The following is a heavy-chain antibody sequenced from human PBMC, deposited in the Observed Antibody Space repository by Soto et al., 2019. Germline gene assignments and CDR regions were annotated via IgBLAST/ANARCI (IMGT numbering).Heavy chain of an antibody. Sequence: QVQLQQWGAGLLKPSETLSLTCAVSGGSFSGYYWSWIRQPPGKGLEWIGEINRSGSTNYNPSIKSRVTISVDTCKNQLSLKLSAVTAADMAVDYCAGVGSSTSAGAFYCLGQGTMVTVSS. CDR2: INRSGST. CDR1: GGSFSGYY. D-gene: IGHD2-2*01. J-gene: IGHJ3*01. V-gene: IGHV4-34*01. CDR3: AGVGSSTSAGAFYC.